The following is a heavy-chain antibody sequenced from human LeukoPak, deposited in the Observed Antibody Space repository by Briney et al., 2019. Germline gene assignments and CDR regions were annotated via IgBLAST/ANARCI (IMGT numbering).Heavy chain of an antibody. Sequence: SETLSLTCSVSGGSISSSSYYWGWIRQPPGKGLEWIGSIYYSGSTYYNPSLKSRVTISVDTSKNQFSLKLSSVTAADTAVYYCARDSRLRWRRYFDYWGQGTLVTVSS. CDR3: ARDSRLRWRRYFDY. V-gene: IGHV4-39*07. CDR1: GGSISSSSYY. J-gene: IGHJ4*02. CDR2: IYYSGST. D-gene: IGHD4-23*01.